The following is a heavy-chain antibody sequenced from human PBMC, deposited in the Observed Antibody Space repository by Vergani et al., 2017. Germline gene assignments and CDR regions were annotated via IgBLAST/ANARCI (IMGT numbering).Heavy chain of an antibody. Sequence: QVQLVESGGGVVPPGRSLRLSCAASGFTFSRYGMHWVRQAPGKGLEWVAVISYDGSNNYYADSVKGRFTISRDNSKNTLYLQMNSLRAEDTAVYYCAKGPDEVVPAARRRGVGYYYYYMDVWGKGTTVTVSS. J-gene: IGHJ6*03. CDR2: ISYDGSNN. CDR3: AKGPDEVVPAARRRGVGYYYYYMDV. D-gene: IGHD2-2*01. CDR1: GFTFSRYG. V-gene: IGHV3-30*18.